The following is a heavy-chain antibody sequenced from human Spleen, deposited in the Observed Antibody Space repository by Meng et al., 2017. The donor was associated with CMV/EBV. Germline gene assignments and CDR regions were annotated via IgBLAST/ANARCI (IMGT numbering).Heavy chain of an antibody. CDR1: GGSISSYY. V-gene: IGHV4-4*07. Sequence: QVQRQESGPGLVTPSETLSLTGTVSGGSISSYYWSWIRQPAGKGLEWIGRIYTSGSTNYNPSLKSRVTMSVDTSKNQFSLKLSSVTAADTAVYYCAIAIGHAGTVLSHTRLDNWYFDLWGRGTLVTVSS. J-gene: IGHJ2*01. CDR2: IYTSGST. CDR3: AIAIGHAGTVLSHTRLDNWYFDL. D-gene: IGHD6-13*01.